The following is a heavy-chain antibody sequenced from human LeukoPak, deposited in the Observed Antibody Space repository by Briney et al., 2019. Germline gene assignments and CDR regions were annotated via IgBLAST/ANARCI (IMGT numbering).Heavy chain of an antibody. J-gene: IGHJ6*02. Sequence: ASVKVSCKASGYTFTSYYMHWVRQAPGQGLEWMGIINPSGGSTSYAQKFQGRVTMTGDTSTSTVYMELSSLRSEDTAVYYCARGSGSSIYYYYYGMDVWGQGTTVTVSS. CDR3: ARGSGSSIYYYYYGMDV. V-gene: IGHV1-46*01. CDR2: INPSGGST. D-gene: IGHD3-10*01. CDR1: GYTFTSYY.